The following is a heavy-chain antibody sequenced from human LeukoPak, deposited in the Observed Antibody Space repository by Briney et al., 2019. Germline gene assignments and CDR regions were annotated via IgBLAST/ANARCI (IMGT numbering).Heavy chain of an antibody. Sequence: GGSLRLSCAASGFTFSSYAMHWVRQAPGKGLEWEAVISYDGSNKYYADSVKGRFTISRDNSKNTLYLQMNSLRTEDTAVYYCARGWWELRFADYWGQGTLVTVSS. D-gene: IGHD1-26*01. V-gene: IGHV3-30-3*01. CDR1: GFTFSSYA. CDR3: ARGWWELRFADY. CDR2: ISYDGSNK. J-gene: IGHJ4*02.